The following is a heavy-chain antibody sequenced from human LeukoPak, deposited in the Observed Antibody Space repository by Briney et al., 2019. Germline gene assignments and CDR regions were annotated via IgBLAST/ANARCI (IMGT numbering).Heavy chain of an antibody. D-gene: IGHD6-19*01. J-gene: IGHJ4*02. CDR2: IYYSGST. CDR3: ARAFDSSVNFDY. CDR1: GGSISSDDYY. Sequence: SETLSLTCTVSGGSISSDDYYWSWIRQPPGKGLEWIGYIYYSGSTYYNPSLKSRVTISVDTSKNQFSLKLSSVTAADTAVYYCARAFDSSVNFDYWGQGTLVTVSS. V-gene: IGHV4-30-4*01.